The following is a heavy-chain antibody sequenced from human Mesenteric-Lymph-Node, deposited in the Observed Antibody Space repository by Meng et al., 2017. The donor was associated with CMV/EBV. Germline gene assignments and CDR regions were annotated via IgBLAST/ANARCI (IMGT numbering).Heavy chain of an antibody. V-gene: IGHV2-5*01. CDR1: GFSLSTSGVG. CDR2: IYWNGVQ. CDR3: ARSLHSRFFDY. J-gene: IGHJ4*02. D-gene: IGHD4-11*01. Sequence: SGPTLVKPTQTLTLTCTFSGFSLSTSGVGVGWIRQPPGKALEWLALIYWNGVQPYMSSLKSGLTINKDTSKNQVVLTMTNMDPVDTATYYCARSLHSRFFDYWGQGTLVTVSS.